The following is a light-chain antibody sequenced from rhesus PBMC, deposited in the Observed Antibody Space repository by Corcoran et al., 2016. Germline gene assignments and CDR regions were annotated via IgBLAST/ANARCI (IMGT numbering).Light chain of an antibody. CDR2: KAS. CDR1: ENVNNY. V-gene: IGKV1-74*01. J-gene: IGKJ4*01. CDR3: QHGYGTPLT. Sequence: DIQMTQSPSSLSASVGDRVTITCRASENVNNYLNWYQQQPGKAPKLLIYKASTLQSGVPSRFSGSGSGTDYTFTISSLQTEDVATYYCQHGYGTPLTFGGGTKVEIK.